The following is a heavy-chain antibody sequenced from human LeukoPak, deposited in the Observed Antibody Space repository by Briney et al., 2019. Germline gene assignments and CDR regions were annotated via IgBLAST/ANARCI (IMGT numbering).Heavy chain of an antibody. CDR2: VKQDGTEK. CDR1: GFTFRAYW. CDR3: ARAGGTSWADY. D-gene: IGHD6-13*01. Sequence: GGSLRLSCEASGFTFRAYWMSWVRQAPGKGLEWVANVKQDGTEKFYVDSVKGRFTISRDNGKNSLYLQMNSLRVEDTAIYYCARAGGTSWADYWGQGTLVTVSS. V-gene: IGHV3-7*01. J-gene: IGHJ4*02.